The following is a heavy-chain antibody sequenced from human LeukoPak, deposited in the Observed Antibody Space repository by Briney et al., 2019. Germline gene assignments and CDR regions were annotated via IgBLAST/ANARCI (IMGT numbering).Heavy chain of an antibody. CDR2: IYYSGST. J-gene: IGHJ6*03. CDR3: ARGLYSSSWYDSYYYYYMDV. CDR1: GGSISSYY. D-gene: IGHD6-13*01. V-gene: IGHV4-59*01. Sequence: SETLSLTCTVSGGSISSYYWSWIRQPPGKGLEWIGYIYYSGSTNYNPSLKSRVAISVDTSKNQFSLKLSSVTAADTAVYYCARGLYSSSWYDSYYYYYMDVWGKGTTVTISS.